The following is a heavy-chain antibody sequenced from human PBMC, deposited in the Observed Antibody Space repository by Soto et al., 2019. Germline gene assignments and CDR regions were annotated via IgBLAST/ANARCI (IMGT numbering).Heavy chain of an antibody. CDR2: ISWNSGSI. V-gene: IGHV3-9*01. J-gene: IGHJ4*02. CDR1: GFTFDDYA. D-gene: IGHD6-19*01. CDR3: AKDNIAVAGKFYYFDY. Sequence: DVQLVESGGGLAQPGRSLRLSCAASGFTFDDYAMHWVRQAPGKGLEWVSGISWNSGSIGYADSVKGRFTISRDNAKKSLYLQMNSLRPEDTALYYCAKDNIAVAGKFYYFDYWGQGTLVTVSS.